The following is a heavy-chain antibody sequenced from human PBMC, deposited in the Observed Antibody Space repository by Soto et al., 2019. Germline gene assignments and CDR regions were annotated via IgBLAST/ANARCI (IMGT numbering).Heavy chain of an antibody. CDR2: IWYDGSNK. CDR3: ARERDPLTTVTEIDY. V-gene: IGHV3-33*01. Sequence: QVHLVESGGGMVQPGKSLRVSCTVSGFTFSHHTLPWVRQAPGRGLEWVALIWYDGSNKYYADPVKGRFTIFRDNSKSTLYLQMSSLRAEDTAVYYCARERDPLTTVTEIDYWGLGTLVTVSS. D-gene: IGHD4-17*01. J-gene: IGHJ4*01. CDR1: GFTFSHHT.